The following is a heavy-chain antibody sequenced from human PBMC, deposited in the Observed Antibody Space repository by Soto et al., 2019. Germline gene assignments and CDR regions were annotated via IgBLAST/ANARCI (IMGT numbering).Heavy chain of an antibody. J-gene: IGHJ6*02. CDR2: ISYDGSNK. CDR1: GFTFSSYA. V-gene: IGHV3-30-3*01. Sequence: LRLSCAASGFTFSSYAMHWVRQAPGKGLEWVAVISYDGSNKYYADSVKGRFTISRDNSKNTLYLQMNSLRAEDTAVYYCARDSITMVRGVIFPYYGMDVWGQGTTVTVSS. D-gene: IGHD3-10*01. CDR3: ARDSITMVRGVIFPYYGMDV.